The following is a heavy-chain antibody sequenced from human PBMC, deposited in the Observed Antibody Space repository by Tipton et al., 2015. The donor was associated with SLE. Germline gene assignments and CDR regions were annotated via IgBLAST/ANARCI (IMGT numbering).Heavy chain of an antibody. V-gene: IGHV1-18*01. Sequence: QVQLVQSGAEVKKPGASVKVSCKASGYTFTSYGISWVRQAPGQGLEWMGWISAYNGNTNYAQKLQGRVTMTTDTSTTTAYMERRSLRSDDTAVYYCAKMVGSSWRDLRSQGFFESWGQGTPVSVTS. CDR2: ISAYNGNT. J-gene: IGHJ4*02. CDR1: GYTFTSYG. CDR3: AKMVGSSWRDLRSQGFFES. D-gene: IGHD6-13*01.